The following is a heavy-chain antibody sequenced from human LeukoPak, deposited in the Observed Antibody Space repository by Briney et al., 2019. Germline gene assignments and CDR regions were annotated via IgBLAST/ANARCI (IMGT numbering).Heavy chain of an antibody. CDR1: GGSISSGGYS. V-gene: IGHV4-30-2*01. CDR3: AIRDGYSPGAFDI. J-gene: IGHJ3*02. CDR2: IYHSGST. Sequence: SETLSLTCAVSGGSISSGGYSWSRIRQPPGKGLEWIGYIYHSGSTYYNPSLKSRVTISVDRSKNQFSLKLSSVTAADTAVYYCAIRDGYSPGAFDIWGQGTMVTVSS. D-gene: IGHD5-24*01.